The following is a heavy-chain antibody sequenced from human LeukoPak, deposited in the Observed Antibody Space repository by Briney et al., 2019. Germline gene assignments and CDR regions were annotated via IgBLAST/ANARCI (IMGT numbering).Heavy chain of an antibody. CDR1: GYSFTNYW. D-gene: IGHD2-8*02. J-gene: IGHJ4*02. CDR3: ARQGLTGAEFDY. CDR2: IYSGVSDI. V-gene: IGHV5-51*01. Sequence: GESLKISCKTSGYSFTNYWIGWVRQMPGKGLEWMGIIYSGVSDIRYNPSFQGQVTISADKSISTAYLQWTSLMASDTAMYYCARQGLTGAEFDYWGQGTLVTVSS.